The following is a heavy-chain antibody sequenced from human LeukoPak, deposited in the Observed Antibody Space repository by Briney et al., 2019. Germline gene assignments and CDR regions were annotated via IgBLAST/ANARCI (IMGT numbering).Heavy chain of an antibody. Sequence: SETLSLTCAVPGGSISSGGYSWSWIRQPPGKGLEWIGYIYHSGSTYYNPSLKSRVTISVDRSKNQFSLKLSSVTAADTAVYYCAASVGYYYDSSGSDYWGQGTLVTVSS. V-gene: IGHV4-30-2*01. CDR3: AASVGYYYDSSGSDY. CDR1: GGSISSGGYS. J-gene: IGHJ4*02. D-gene: IGHD3-22*01. CDR2: IYHSGST.